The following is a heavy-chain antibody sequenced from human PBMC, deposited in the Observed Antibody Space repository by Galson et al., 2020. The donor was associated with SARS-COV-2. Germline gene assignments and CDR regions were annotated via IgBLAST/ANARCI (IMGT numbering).Heavy chain of an antibody. V-gene: IGHV4-39*07. CDR3: VDKVGSGSPH. CDR1: GGSISSSIDY. J-gene: IGHJ4*02. D-gene: IGHD3-10*01. CDR2: ISYSGTT. Sequence: SETLSLTCTVTGGSISSSIDYWGWIRPPPGKGLEWIASISYSGTTYYNPSLKSRVTISVDTSKNQYSLRLTSVTAADTAVYYCVDKVGSGSPHWGQGTLVTVSS.